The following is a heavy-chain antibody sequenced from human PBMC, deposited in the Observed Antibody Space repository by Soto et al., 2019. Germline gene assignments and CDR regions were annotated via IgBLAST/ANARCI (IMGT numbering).Heavy chain of an antibody. CDR2: IYHSGST. V-gene: IGHV4-38-2*01. CDR1: GYSISSGYY. Sequence: SETLSLTCAVSGYSISSGYYWGWIRQPPGKGLEWIGSIYHSGSTYYNPSLKSRVTVSVDTSKNQFSLKLSSVTAADTAVYYCATYPTVVTPGGYWGQGTLVTVSS. CDR3: ATYPTVVTPGGY. D-gene: IGHD4-17*01. J-gene: IGHJ4*02.